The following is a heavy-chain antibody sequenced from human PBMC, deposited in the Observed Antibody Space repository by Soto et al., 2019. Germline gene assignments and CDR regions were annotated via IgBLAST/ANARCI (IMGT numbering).Heavy chain of an antibody. J-gene: IGHJ6*02. D-gene: IGHD3-22*01. CDR1: GYTFTSYG. CDR2: ISAYNGNT. V-gene: IGHV1-18*01. Sequence: ASVKVSCKASGYTFTSYGISWVRQAPGQGLEWMGWISAYNGNTNYAQKLQGRVTMTTDTSTSTAYMEPRSLRSDDTAVYYCARVIVGDSSGYHYYYYGMDVWGQGTTVTVSS. CDR3: ARVIVGDSSGYHYYYYGMDV.